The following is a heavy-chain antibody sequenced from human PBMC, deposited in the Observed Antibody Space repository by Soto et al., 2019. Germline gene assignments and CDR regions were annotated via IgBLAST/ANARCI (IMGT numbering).Heavy chain of an antibody. CDR2: INAGNGNT. D-gene: IGHD6-19*01. J-gene: IGHJ6*02. CDR3: ARILYSSGWYGHYYGMDV. CDR1: GYTFTSYA. V-gene: IGHV1-3*01. Sequence: ASVKVSCKASGYTFTSYAMHWVRQAPGQRLEWMGWINAGNGNTKYSQKFQGRVTITRDTSASTAYTELSSLRSEDTAVYYCARILYSSGWYGHYYGMDVWGQGTTVTVSS.